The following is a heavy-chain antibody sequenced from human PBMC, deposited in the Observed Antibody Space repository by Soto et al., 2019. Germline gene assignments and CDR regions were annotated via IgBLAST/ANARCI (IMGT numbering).Heavy chain of an antibody. J-gene: IGHJ2*01. V-gene: IGHV4-34*01. CDR3: AREVPSRYFDL. Sequence: QVRLQQWGAGLLKPSETLSLTCAVYGASFSDSYWNWIRQPPGKGLEWIGEINHSGSTIYNTSLTSRFTISVDTSRKQFTLKMRSATAADTAVYYCAREVPSRYFDLWGRGTPVTVSS. CDR1: GASFSDSY. CDR2: INHSGST. D-gene: IGHD1-1*01.